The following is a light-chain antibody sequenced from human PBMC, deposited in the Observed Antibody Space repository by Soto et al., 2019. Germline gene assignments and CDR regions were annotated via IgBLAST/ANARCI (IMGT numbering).Light chain of an antibody. CDR2: ANT. CDR1: SSNIGAGYD. CDR3: QSYYGSLKNCV. Sequence: QSVLTQSPPVSGAPGQRVTISCTGSSSNIGAGYDVHWYQQFPGTAPKLLIYANTNRPSGVPDRFSGSKSGTSASLAITGLQPEDEADYYCQSYYGSLKNCVFGGGTKVTVL. V-gene: IGLV1-40*01. J-gene: IGLJ3*02.